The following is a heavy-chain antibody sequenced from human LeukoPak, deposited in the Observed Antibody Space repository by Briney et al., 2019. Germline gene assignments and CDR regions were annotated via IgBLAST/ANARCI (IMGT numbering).Heavy chain of an antibody. CDR1: GFTFSSYA. Sequence: GGSLRLSCAASGFTFSSYAMSWVRQAPGKGREWVSAISGSGGSTYYADSVKGRFTISRDNSKNKLYLQMNSLRAEDTAVYYCAKTREPSYYYDSSGLRNAFDIWGQGTMVTVSS. V-gene: IGHV3-23*01. D-gene: IGHD3-22*01. CDR3: AKTREPSYYYDSSGLRNAFDI. CDR2: ISGSGGST. J-gene: IGHJ3*02.